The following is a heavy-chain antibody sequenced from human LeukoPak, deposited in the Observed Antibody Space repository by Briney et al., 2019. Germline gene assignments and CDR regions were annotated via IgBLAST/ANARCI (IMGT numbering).Heavy chain of an antibody. D-gene: IGHD3-22*01. Sequence: SETLSLTCTVSGDSISSYYWTWIRQPAGKGLEWIGRFYPSGSTNYNPSLKSRITTSADTSKNQFSLKLRSVTVADTAVYYCTRGTDYYDSSGYSHGPFHIWGQGTMVTVSS. CDR1: GDSISSYY. J-gene: IGHJ3*02. V-gene: IGHV4-4*07. CDR3: TRGTDYYDSSGYSHGPFHI. CDR2: FYPSGST.